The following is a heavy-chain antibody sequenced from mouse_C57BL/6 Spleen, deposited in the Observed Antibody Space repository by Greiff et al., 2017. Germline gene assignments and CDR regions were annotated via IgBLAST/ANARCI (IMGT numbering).Heavy chain of an antibody. CDR1: GYTFTGYR. Sequence: EVQLQQSGPELVKPGASVKMSCKASGYTFTGYRMDWVKQSPGQGLEWIGEIDPTDGGTNYNQKFKGKATLTVDKSSSTAYMQLSSLTSEDTAVYYCERRTYYDYFYDIDYWGQGTTLTVSS. J-gene: IGHJ2*01. D-gene: IGHD2-4*01. CDR3: ERRTYYDYFYDIDY. V-gene: IGHV1-18*01. CDR2: IDPTDGGT.